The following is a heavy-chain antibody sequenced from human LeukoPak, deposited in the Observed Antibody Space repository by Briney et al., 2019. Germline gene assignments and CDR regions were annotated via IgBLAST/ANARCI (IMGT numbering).Heavy chain of an antibody. V-gene: IGHV3-9*03. CDR3: AKGREYSSSSGAFDI. CDR2: ISWNSGSI. CDR1: GFTFSSYA. D-gene: IGHD6-6*01. J-gene: IGHJ3*02. Sequence: GGSLRLSCAASGFTFSSYAMHWVRQAPGKGLEWVSGISWNSGSIGYADSVKGRFTISRDNAKNSLYLQMNSLRAEDMALYYCAKGREYSSSSGAFDIWGQGTMVTVSS.